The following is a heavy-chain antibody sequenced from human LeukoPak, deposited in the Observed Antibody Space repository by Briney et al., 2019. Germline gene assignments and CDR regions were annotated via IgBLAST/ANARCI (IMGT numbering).Heavy chain of an antibody. J-gene: IGHJ4*02. Sequence: SETLSLTCTVSGGSISSYYWSWIRQPPGKGLEWIGYIYYSGSTNYNPSLKSRVTISVDTSKNQFSLRLSSVNAADTAVYYCARDILATSIAAPYYWGQGTLVTVSS. CDR3: ARDILATSIAAPYY. D-gene: IGHD6-13*01. CDR1: GGSISSYY. CDR2: IYYSGST. V-gene: IGHV4-59*12.